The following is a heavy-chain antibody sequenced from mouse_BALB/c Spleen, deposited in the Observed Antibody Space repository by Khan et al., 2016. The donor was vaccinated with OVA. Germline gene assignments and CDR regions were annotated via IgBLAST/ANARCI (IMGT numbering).Heavy chain of an antibody. Sequence: DLVKPGASVKLSCKASGYTFTSYWINWIKQRPGQGLEWVGQISPGSGSAYYNEVFKDKATLTIDTSSTTAYIQLSSLTSEDSAVYFSACANDFGRSLYAIAYWGQGTSVTVSS. CDR3: ACANDFGRSLYAIAY. V-gene: IGHV1S41*01. J-gene: IGHJ4*01. CDR1: GYTFTSYW. CDR2: ISPGSGSA. D-gene: IGHD6-1*01.